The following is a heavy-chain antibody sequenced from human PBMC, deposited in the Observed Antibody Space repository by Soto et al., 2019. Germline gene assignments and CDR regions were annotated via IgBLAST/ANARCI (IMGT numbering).Heavy chain of an antibody. CDR2: SIPVFGTA. J-gene: IGHJ4*02. Sequence: QVQLVQSGAEVKKPGSSVKLSCKTSGGTFRNYAINWVRQAPGQELEWMGGSIPVFGTATYAQTFQGIFTITADESTGTADMELSSLRSEDTAVYYCAIPLPKQKLGRGAFDHWGQGTLVTVAS. CDR3: AIPLPKQKLGRGAFDH. CDR1: GGTFRNYA. V-gene: IGHV1-69*01. D-gene: IGHD6-13*01.